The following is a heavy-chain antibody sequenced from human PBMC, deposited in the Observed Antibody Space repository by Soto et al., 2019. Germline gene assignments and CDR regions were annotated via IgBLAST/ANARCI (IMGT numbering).Heavy chain of an antibody. D-gene: IGHD3-3*01. CDR3: ARGTTYYDFWSGYTNYYYYYGMDV. J-gene: IGHJ6*02. V-gene: IGHV1-69*01. CDR1: GGTFSSYA. CDR2: IIPIFGTA. Sequence: QVQLVQSGAEVKKPGSSVKVSCKASGGTFSSYAISWVRQAPGQGLEWMGGIIPIFGTANYAQKFQGRVTITADESTSTAYIELSSRRSEDTAVYYCARGTTYYDFWSGYTNYYYYYGMDVWGQGPTVTVSS.